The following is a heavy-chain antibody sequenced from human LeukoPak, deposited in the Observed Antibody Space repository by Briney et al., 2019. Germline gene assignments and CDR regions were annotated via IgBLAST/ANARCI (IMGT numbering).Heavy chain of an antibody. D-gene: IGHD7-27*01. Sequence: GGSLRLSCVASGFTFDTFAVSWVRQAPGKGLEWVSGIGNTETYYADSVKGRFTISRDNSKSTIYLHMNNLRAEDTALYYCARDGQAFNSNWDYFEYWGQGTPVTVSS. V-gene: IGHV3-23*01. CDR3: ARDGQAFNSNWDYFEY. CDR2: IGNTET. CDR1: GFTFDTFA. J-gene: IGHJ4*02.